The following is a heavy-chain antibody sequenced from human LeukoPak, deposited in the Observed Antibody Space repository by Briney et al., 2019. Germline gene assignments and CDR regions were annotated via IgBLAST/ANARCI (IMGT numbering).Heavy chain of an antibody. J-gene: IGHJ4*02. CDR3: ARSASSSWYYFDY. CDR2: INHSGST. D-gene: IGHD6-13*01. V-gene: IGHV4-34*01. CDR1: GGSFSGYY. Sequence: PSEXLSLTCAVYGGSFSGYYWSWIRQPPGKGLEWIGEINHSGSTNYNPSLKSRGTISVDTTKNQFSLKLSSVTAADTAVYYCARSASSSWYYFDYWGQGTLVTVSS.